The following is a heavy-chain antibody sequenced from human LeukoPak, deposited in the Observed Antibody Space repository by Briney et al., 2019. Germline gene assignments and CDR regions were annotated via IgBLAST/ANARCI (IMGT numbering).Heavy chain of an antibody. D-gene: IGHD6-6*01. Sequence: ASVKVSCKVSGYTLTELSMHWVRQAPGKGLEWMGGFDPEDGETIYALKFQGRVTMTEDTSTDTAYMELSSLRSEDTAVYYCATSLTIAARPPYYYGMDVWGQGTTVTVSS. CDR3: ATSLTIAARPPYYYGMDV. J-gene: IGHJ6*02. CDR2: FDPEDGET. V-gene: IGHV1-24*01. CDR1: GYTLTELS.